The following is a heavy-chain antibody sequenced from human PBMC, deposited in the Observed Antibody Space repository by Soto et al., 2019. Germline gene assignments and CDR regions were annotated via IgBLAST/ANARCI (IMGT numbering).Heavy chain of an antibody. CDR1: GFTFSSYA. CDR2: ISGSGGST. V-gene: IGHV3-23*01. D-gene: IGHD2-15*01. Sequence: GGSLRLSCAASGFTFSSYAMSWVRQAPGKGLEWVAAISGSGGSTYYADSVKGRFTISRDNSKNTLYLQMNSLRAEDTAVYYCARVEKVYCSGGSCYTANYYYYYGMDVWGQGTTVTVSS. CDR3: ARVEKVYCSGGSCYTANYYYYYGMDV. J-gene: IGHJ6*02.